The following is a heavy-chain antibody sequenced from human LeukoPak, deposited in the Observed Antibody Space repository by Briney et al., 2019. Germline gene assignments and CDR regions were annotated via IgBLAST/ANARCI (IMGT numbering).Heavy chain of an antibody. CDR2: IYPGGSDT. CDR3: ARPFTYYYDSSGYGHAFDI. J-gene: IGHJ3*02. CDR1: GYSFTSYW. V-gene: IGHV5-51*01. Sequence: GESLKISCKGSGYSFTSYWIGWLRQMPGKGLEGMGIIYPGGSDTRYSPSFQGQVTISADKSISTAYLQWSSLKASDTAMYYCARPFTYYYDSSGYGHAFDIWGQGTMVTVSS. D-gene: IGHD3-22*01.